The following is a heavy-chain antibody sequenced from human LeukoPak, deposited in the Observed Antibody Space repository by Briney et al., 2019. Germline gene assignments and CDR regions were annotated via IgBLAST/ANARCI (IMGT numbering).Heavy chain of an antibody. CDR1: GGSITTSPYY. CDR3: ARTAGHFDL. V-gene: IGHV4-39*01. Sequence: PSETLSLTCTISGGSITTSPYYWGWIRQSPGKGLEWIGSMYYSGSTYYNPSLKSRVTISVDTSKNQFSLKLSSVTAADTAVYYCARTAGHFDLWGRGTLVTVSS. J-gene: IGHJ2*01. CDR2: MYYSGST.